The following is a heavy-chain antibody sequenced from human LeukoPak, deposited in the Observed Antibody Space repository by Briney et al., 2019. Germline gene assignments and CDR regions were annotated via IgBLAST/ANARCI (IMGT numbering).Heavy chain of an antibody. V-gene: IGHV3-23*01. J-gene: IGHJ1*01. Sequence: GGSLRLSCAASGFTFSSYAMSWVRQAPGKGLEWVSAISGSGGSTYYADSVKGRFTISRDNSKNTLYLQMNSLRAEDTAVYYCAKGIRYFDWSAAEYFQHWGQGTLVTVSS. CDR2: ISGSGGST. CDR1: GFTFSSYA. CDR3: AKGIRYFDWSAAEYFQH. D-gene: IGHD3-9*01.